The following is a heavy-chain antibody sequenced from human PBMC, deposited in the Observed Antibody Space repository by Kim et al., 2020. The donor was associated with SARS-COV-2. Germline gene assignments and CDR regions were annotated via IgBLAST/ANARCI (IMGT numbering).Heavy chain of an antibody. CDR3: ARGKAGAGSGLFDP. J-gene: IGHJ5*02. D-gene: IGHD6-13*01. CDR1: GFTFSSYS. V-gene: IGHV3-21*01. CDR2: ISSSSSNI. Sequence: GGSLRLSCTVSGFTFSSYSMNWVRQAPGKGLEWVASISSSSSNIYNANPVKGRFTTSRNNPKNSLYLQMNSLRAEDTAVYYCARGKAGAGSGLFDPWGQGTLVTVSS.